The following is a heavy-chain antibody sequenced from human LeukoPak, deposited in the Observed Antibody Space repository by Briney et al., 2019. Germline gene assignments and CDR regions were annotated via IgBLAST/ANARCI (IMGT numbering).Heavy chain of an antibody. CDR3: AKGSTTVVTLGVFDY. Sequence: GGSLRLSCAASGFTFSSYSMNWVRQAPGRGLEWVSSVSSTSSYIYYADSVKGRFTISRDNAKNSLYLQMNGLRAEDTAVYYCAKGSTTVVTLGVFDYWGQGTLVTVSS. D-gene: IGHD4-23*01. V-gene: IGHV3-21*01. CDR1: GFTFSSYS. CDR2: VSSTSSYI. J-gene: IGHJ4*02.